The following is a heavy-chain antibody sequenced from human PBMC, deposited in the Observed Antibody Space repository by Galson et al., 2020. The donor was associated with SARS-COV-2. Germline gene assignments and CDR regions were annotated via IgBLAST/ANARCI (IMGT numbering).Heavy chain of an antibody. CDR1: GGSVSGGAFS. CDR3: ARGQQTELLTPFDF. Sequence: PSETLSLTCAVSGGSVSGGAFSWSWFRQPPGKGLEWIGYIYASANTYYSPSLKSRVSISVDRSKNQFSLNLSSVTAADTAVYYCARGQQTELLTPFDFWGQGRLVTVSS. D-gene: IGHD1-26*01. V-gene: IGHV4-30-2*01. CDR2: IYASANT. J-gene: IGHJ4*02.